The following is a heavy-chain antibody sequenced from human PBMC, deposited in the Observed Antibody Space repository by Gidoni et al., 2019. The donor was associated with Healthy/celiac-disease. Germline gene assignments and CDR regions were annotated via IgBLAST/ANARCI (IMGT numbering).Heavy chain of an antibody. CDR3: TTDRAAYDFWSGYSFDY. V-gene: IGHV3-15*07. CDR1: GFTFRNNW. D-gene: IGHD3-3*01. CDR2: IKSKTDGGTT. Sequence: EVQLVSSVGGLVTPGESLRLSCAASGFTFRNNWMNWVRQAPGKGLEWVGRIKSKTDGGTTDYAAPVKGRFTISRDDSKNTLYLQMNRLKTEDTAVYYCTTDRAAYDFWSGYSFDYWGQGTLVTVSS. J-gene: IGHJ4*02.